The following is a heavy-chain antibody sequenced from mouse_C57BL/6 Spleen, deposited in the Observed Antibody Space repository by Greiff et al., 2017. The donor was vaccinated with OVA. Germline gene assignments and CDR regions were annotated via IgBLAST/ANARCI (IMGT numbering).Heavy chain of an antibody. CDR3: ATYDGYYEAWFAY. D-gene: IGHD2-3*01. V-gene: IGHV3-6*01. CDR1: GYSITSGYY. CDR2: ISYDGSN. J-gene: IGHJ3*01. Sequence: EVQLQESGPGLVKPSQSLSLTCSVTGYSITSGYYWNWIRQFPGNKLEWMGYISYDGSNNYNPSLKNRISITRDTSKNQFFLKLNSVTTEDTATYYCATYDGYYEAWFAYWGQGTLVTVSA.